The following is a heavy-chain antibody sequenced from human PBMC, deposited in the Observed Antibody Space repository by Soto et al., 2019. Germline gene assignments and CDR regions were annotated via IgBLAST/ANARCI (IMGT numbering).Heavy chain of an antibody. D-gene: IGHD3-16*02. Sequence: SETLSLTCTVSGGSISSGDYYWSWIRQPPGKGLEWIGYIYYSGSTYYNQSLKSRVTISVDTSKNQFSLKLSSVTAADTAVYYCSRVVGDYIWGSYRYTDKYYFDYWGQGTLVTVSS. CDR2: IYYSGST. V-gene: IGHV4-30-4*01. J-gene: IGHJ4*02. CDR1: GGSISSGDYY. CDR3: SRVVGDYIWGSYRYTDKYYFDY.